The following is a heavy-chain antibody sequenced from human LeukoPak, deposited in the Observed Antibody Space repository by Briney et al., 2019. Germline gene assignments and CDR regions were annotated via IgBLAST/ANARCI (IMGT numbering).Heavy chain of an antibody. D-gene: IGHD3-22*01. CDR3: GRNGYYSIDY. J-gene: IGHJ4*02. CDR1: GGSITSNW. Sequence: PSGTLSLTCAVSGGSITSNWWSWVRQTPGKGLEWIGEIFHSGKTTYNPSLNSRVTISVDKSKAQFSLKLNSVTAADTAVYYCGRNGYYSIDYWGQGTLVTVSS. V-gene: IGHV4-4*02. CDR2: IFHSGKT.